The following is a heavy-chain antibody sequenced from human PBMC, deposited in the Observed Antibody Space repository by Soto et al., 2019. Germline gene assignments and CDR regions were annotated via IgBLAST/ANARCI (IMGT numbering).Heavy chain of an antibody. CDR3: ARDRTDSGYYTNWLDP. Sequence: SVKVSCKASGGTFGSDAITWVRQAPGQGLEWVGRIIPIFGTTNYAQNLQGRVTVSADKSTLTSYMELHSLTSDDTALYYCARDRTDSGYYTNWLDPWGQGTQVTV. D-gene: IGHD3-22*01. CDR2: IIPIFGTT. J-gene: IGHJ5*02. V-gene: IGHV1-69*06. CDR1: GGTFGSDA.